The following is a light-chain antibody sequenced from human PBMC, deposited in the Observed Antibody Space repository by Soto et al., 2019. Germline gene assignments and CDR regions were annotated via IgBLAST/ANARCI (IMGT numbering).Light chain of an antibody. CDR1: QSVSSY. J-gene: IGKJ5*01. CDR2: DAS. CDR3: QQRSNWPPIT. V-gene: IGKV3-11*01. Sequence: IVLTQSPSTLSLSPGERATLSCRASQSVSSYLAWYQQKPGQAPRLLIYDASNRATGIPARFSGSGSGPDFTLTISSLEPEDFAVYYCQQRSNWPPITFGQGTRLE.